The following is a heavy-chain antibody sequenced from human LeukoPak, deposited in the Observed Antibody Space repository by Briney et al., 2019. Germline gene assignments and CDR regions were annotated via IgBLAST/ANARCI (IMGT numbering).Heavy chain of an antibody. CDR2: INHSGST. CDR1: GGSFSGYY. CDR3: ARGLTTTVTRQFDY. V-gene: IGHV4-34*01. D-gene: IGHD4-17*01. J-gene: IGHJ4*02. Sequence: PSETLSLTCAVYGGSFSGYYWVWIRQPAGKGLEWIGEINHSGSTNYNPSLKSRVTISVDTSKNQFSLKLSSVTAADTAVYYCARGLTTTVTRQFDYWGQGTLVTVSS.